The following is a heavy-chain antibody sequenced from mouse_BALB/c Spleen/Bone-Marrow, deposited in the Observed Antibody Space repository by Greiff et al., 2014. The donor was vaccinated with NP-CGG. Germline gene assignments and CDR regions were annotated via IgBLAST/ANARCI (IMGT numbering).Heavy chain of an antibody. CDR2: IRSENNNFAT. CDR1: GFTFNTYA. Sequence: EVQGVESGGGLVQPKGSLKLSCAASGFTFNTYAMNWVRQAPGKGLEWVARIRSENNNFATYYADSVKDRFTISRDDSQSMLHLQMINLKTGDTAMYYCVGYPFAYWGQGTLVTVSA. CDR3: VGYPFAY. D-gene: IGHD2-2*01. V-gene: IGHV10-1*02. J-gene: IGHJ3*01.